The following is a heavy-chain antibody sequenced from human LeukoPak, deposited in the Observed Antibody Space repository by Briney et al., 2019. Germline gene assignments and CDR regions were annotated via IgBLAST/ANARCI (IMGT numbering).Heavy chain of an antibody. CDR1: GGSISSYY. CDR2: IYYSGST. D-gene: IGHD5-24*01. Sequence: SETLSLTCTVSGGSISSYYWSWIRQPPGKGLEWIGYIYYSGSTNYNPSLKSRVTISVDTSKNQFSLKLSAVTAADTAVYYCARGRDGYNYNYWGQGTLVTVSS. J-gene: IGHJ4*02. V-gene: IGHV4-59*01. CDR3: ARGRDGYNYNY.